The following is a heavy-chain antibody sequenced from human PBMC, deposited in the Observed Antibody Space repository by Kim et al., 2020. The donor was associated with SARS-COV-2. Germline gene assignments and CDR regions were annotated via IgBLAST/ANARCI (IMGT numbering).Heavy chain of an antibody. CDR2: ISWNSGSI. V-gene: IGHV3-9*01. Sequence: GGSLRLSCAASGFTFGDYAMHWVRQAPGKGLEWVSGISWNSGSIGYADSVKGRFTISRDNAKNSLYLQMNSLRAEDTALYYCAKDIVAAPGYYYGMDVWGQGTTVTVSS. J-gene: IGHJ6*02. CDR1: GFTFGDYA. CDR3: AKDIVAAPGYYYGMDV. D-gene: IGHD6-6*01.